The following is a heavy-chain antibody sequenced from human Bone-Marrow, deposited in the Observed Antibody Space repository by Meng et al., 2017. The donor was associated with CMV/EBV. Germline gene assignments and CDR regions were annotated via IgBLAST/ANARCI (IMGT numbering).Heavy chain of an antibody. D-gene: IGHD3-22*01. V-gene: IGHV3-23*01. J-gene: IGHJ4*02. CDR1: SYA. CDR2: ISGSGGST. Sequence: SYAMSWVRQAPGKGLEWVSAISGSGGSTYYADSVKGRFTISRDISKSTLYLQMNSLRAEDTAVYYCAKDNKGHYYDSSGYSNAMDYWGQGTLVTVSS. CDR3: AKDNKGHYYDSSGYSNAMDY.